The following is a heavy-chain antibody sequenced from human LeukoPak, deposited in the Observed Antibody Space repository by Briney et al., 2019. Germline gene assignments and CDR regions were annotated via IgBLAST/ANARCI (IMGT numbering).Heavy chain of an antibody. Sequence: ASVKVSCKASGYTFTGYYMHWVRQAPGQGLEWMGWINPNSGGTNYAQKFQGRVTMTRDTSISTAYMELSRLTSDDTAVYYCATGGGISSWYYTPFDYWGQGTLVTVSS. D-gene: IGHD6-13*01. CDR2: INPNSGGT. CDR3: ATGGGISSWYYTPFDY. CDR1: GYTFTGYY. J-gene: IGHJ4*02. V-gene: IGHV1-2*02.